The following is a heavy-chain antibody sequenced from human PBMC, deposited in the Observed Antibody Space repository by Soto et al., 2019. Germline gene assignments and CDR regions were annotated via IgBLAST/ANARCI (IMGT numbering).Heavy chain of an antibody. CDR2: ISSSGNTV. Sequence: PGGSLRLCCSAYGFTFIYYYMSWIRQAPGKGLEWISYISSSGNTVYYADPVKGRFTISRDNSNNTLFLQMNSLRAEDTAVYYCAKSRYSDSSGDFYDYWGQGTLVTVSS. V-gene: IGHV3-11*01. CDR1: GFTFIYYY. D-gene: IGHD3-22*01. CDR3: AKSRYSDSSGDFYDY. J-gene: IGHJ4*02.